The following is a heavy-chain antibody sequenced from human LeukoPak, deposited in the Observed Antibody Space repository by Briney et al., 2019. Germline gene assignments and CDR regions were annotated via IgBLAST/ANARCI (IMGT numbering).Heavy chain of an antibody. V-gene: IGHV3-30*18. CDR1: GFTFSSYG. CDR3: AKDNVAAAGRYFDY. D-gene: IGHD6-13*01. Sequence: GGSLRLSCAAPGFTFSSYGMHWVRQAPGKGLEWVALISYDGSNKYFADSVKGRFTIPRDNSKNTLYLQMHSLRAEDTAVYYCAKDNVAAAGRYFDYWGQGTLVTVSS. J-gene: IGHJ4*02. CDR2: ISYDGSNK.